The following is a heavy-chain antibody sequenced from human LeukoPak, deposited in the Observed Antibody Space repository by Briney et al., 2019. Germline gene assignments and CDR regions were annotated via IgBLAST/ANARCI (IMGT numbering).Heavy chain of an antibody. V-gene: IGHV3-7*01. J-gene: IGHJ4*02. Sequence: PGGSLRLSCAASGFTFSSYWMSWVRQAPGKGLEWVANIKPDGSDMYYVDSVKGRFTVSRDNARNSLYLQMNSLRVEDTAVYYCAKGGDHWGQGTLVTVSS. CDR1: GFTFSSYW. D-gene: IGHD3-16*01. CDR3: AKGGDH. CDR2: IKPDGSDM.